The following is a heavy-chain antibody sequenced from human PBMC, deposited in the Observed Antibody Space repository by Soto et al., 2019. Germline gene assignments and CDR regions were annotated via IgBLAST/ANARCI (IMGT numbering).Heavy chain of an antibody. D-gene: IGHD3-16*01. Sequence: SETLSLTCTVSGGSISSYYWSWIRQPPGKGLEWIGYIYYSGSTNYNPSLKSRVTISVDTSKNQFSLKLSSVTAADTAVYYCARDLGWFDPWGQGTLVTVSS. CDR3: ARDLGWFDP. CDR1: GGSISSYY. J-gene: IGHJ5*02. CDR2: IYYSGST. V-gene: IGHV4-59*01.